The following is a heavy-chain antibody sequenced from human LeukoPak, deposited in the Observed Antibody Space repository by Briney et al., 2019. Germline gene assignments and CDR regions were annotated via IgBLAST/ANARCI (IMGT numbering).Heavy chain of an antibody. V-gene: IGHV1-8*01. CDR1: GDSFSTYG. J-gene: IGHJ4*02. CDR2: MNPNSGST. CDR3: ASVAGVYGEYALDY. D-gene: IGHD4-17*01. Sequence: ASLKDSSKASGDSFSTYGINWGRQAIGERLEWMVWMNPNSGSTAYPQKFQGRVTMTRNTSIGTAYRKLSSLRSGDTALYYCASVAGVYGEYALDYWGQETLGTVSS.